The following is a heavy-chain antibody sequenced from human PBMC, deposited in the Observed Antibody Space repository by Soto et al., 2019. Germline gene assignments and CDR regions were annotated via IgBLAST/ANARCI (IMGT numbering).Heavy chain of an antibody. CDR1: GGTFSSYA. D-gene: IGHD5-18*01. Sequence: GASVKVSCKASGGTFSSYAISWVRQAPGQGLEWMGGIIPIFGTANYAQKFQGRVTITADESTSTAYMELSSLRSEDTAVYYCAREVDTAMAFDYWGQGTLVTVPQ. CDR2: IIPIFGTA. J-gene: IGHJ4*02. V-gene: IGHV1-69*13. CDR3: AREVDTAMAFDY.